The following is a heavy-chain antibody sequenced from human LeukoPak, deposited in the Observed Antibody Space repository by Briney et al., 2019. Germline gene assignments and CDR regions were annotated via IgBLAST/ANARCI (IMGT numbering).Heavy chain of an antibody. D-gene: IGHD3-22*01. V-gene: IGHV4-59*01. CDR1: GGSMSGYY. Sequence: SDTLSLTCGVSGGSMSGYYWSWVRQPPGKGLEWIAYIYPSGSINYNPSLKSRATISVDTSKNQFSLKLTSVTAADTALYYCARLSSGRPHEYFQYWGQGTLVTVSS. CDR2: IYPSGSI. CDR3: ARLSSGRPHEYFQY. J-gene: IGHJ1*01.